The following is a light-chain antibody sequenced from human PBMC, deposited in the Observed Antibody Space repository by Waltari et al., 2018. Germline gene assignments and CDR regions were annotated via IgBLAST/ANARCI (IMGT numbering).Light chain of an antibody. CDR3: SSYGSSNTVL. CDR2: DVS. Sequence: QSALTQPASVSGSPGQSITIPCIATGRDVGDYHHVSWYQQPPGKAPKPMIYDVSYRPSGVSNRFSGSKSGNTASLTISGLQTEDEANYYCSSYGSSNTVLFGGGTKLTVL. V-gene: IGLV2-14*03. J-gene: IGLJ2*01. CDR1: GRDVGDYHH.